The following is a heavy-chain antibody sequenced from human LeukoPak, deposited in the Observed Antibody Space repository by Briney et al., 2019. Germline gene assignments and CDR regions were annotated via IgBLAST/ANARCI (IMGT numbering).Heavy chain of an antibody. CDR3: ATGIPFDF. D-gene: IGHD2-21*01. CDR2: FDPLEDET. J-gene: IGHJ4*02. Sequence: ASVKVTCKVSGFTLTQLSMHWVRPAPGKGLEWMGGFDPLEDETVYAQKFQGRVTMTEDTSTDTAYMELSSLRSEDTAVYYCATGIPFDFWGQGTLVTVSS. V-gene: IGHV1-24*01. CDR1: GFTLTQLS.